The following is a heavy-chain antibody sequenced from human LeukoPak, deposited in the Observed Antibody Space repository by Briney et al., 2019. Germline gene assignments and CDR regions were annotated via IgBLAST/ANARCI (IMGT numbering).Heavy chain of an antibody. CDR3: ARGLGYFDY. CDR2: IYYSGST. Sequence: SETLSLTCTVSGGSISSYYWSWIRQPPGKGLEWMGYIYYSGSTNYNPSLKSRVTISVDPSKNQFSLKLSSVTAADTAVYYCARGLGYFDYWGQGTLVTVSS. CDR1: GGSISSYY. V-gene: IGHV4-59*01. D-gene: IGHD3-22*01. J-gene: IGHJ4*02.